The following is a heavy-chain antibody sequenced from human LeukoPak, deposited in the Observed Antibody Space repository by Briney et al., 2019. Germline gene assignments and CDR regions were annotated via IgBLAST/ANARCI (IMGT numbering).Heavy chain of an antibody. Sequence: GGSLRLSCADSRLTVSNNYMKWVRQAPGKGLEWVSLIYSGGSTYYADSVKGRFTISRDNPKNTVYLQMNNLRAEDTAVYYCARDRHCSGGSCSGLWGQGTLVTVSS. CDR1: RLTVSNNY. CDR2: IYSGGST. V-gene: IGHV3-53*01. D-gene: IGHD2-15*01. CDR3: ARDRHCSGGSCSGL. J-gene: IGHJ4*02.